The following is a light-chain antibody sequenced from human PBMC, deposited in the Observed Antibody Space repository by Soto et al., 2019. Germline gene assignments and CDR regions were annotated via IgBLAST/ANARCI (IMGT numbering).Light chain of an antibody. J-gene: IGKJ5*01. Sequence: EIVWTQSPATLCLHAGERATLSGRASQSVSTYLAWYQQKPGQAPRLPIYRASIRATGVPDRFSGSGSGTEFTLTISSLEAADFAVYYCQQYSSWPITFGQGTQLDIK. CDR3: QQYSSWPIT. CDR1: QSVSTY. V-gene: IGKV3-11*01. CDR2: RAS.